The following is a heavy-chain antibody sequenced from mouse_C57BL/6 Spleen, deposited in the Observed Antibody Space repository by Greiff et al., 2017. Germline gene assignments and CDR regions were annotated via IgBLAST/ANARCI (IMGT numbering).Heavy chain of an antibody. V-gene: IGHV14-3*01. CDR3: ASPYDYDVWYFDV. Sequence: EVKLVESVAELVRPGASVKLSCTASGFNIKNTYMHWVKQRPEQGLEWIGRIDPANGNTKYAPKFQGKATLTADTSSNTAYLQLSSLTSEDTAIYYCASPYDYDVWYFDVWGTGTTVTVSS. D-gene: IGHD2-4*01. CDR1: GFNIKNTY. J-gene: IGHJ1*03. CDR2: IDPANGNT.